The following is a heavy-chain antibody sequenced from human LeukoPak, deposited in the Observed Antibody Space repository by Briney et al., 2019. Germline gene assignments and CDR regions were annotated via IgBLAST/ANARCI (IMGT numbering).Heavy chain of an antibody. CDR1: GFTVSSNY. CDR2: IYSDAAT. V-gene: IGHV3-53*01. J-gene: IGHJ6*02. CDR3: ARGRSGVVIFRVDHGMDV. D-gene: IGHD3-3*01. Sequence: GGSLRLSCAASGFTVSSNYMSWVRQAPGKGLECVSVIYSDAATYYADSVKGRFIISRGNSKNTLYLQMNSLRAEDTAVYYCARGRSGVVIFRVDHGMDVWGQGTTVTVSS.